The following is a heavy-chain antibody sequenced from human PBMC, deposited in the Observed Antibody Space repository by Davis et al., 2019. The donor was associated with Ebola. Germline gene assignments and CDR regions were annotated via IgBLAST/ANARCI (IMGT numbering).Heavy chain of an antibody. CDR1: GASISSRSYY. J-gene: IGHJ3*02. D-gene: IGHD1-26*01. V-gene: IGHV4-39*01. CDR3: ARPWYSGTYYDAYDI. Sequence: MPGGSLRLSCTVSGASISSRSYYWGWIRQPPGKGLEWVGSFSYGDNTHYYNPSLRSRVTISVDTSRNQFSLKLSSATAADTAVYYCARPWYSGTYYDAYDIWGQGTMVAVS. CDR2: FSYGDNT.